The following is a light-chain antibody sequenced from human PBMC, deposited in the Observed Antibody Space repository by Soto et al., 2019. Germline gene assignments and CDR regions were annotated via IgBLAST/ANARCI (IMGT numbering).Light chain of an antibody. CDR2: GAS. CDR3: QQYGGSHVNP. CDR1: QSVSSN. V-gene: IGKV3-15*01. Sequence: EIGMTQSPATLSVSPGERATLSCRASQSVSSNLAWYQQKPGQATRLIIYGASTRANGIPARFSGSGSGTEFTLTISSLQSEDVASYDCQQYGGSHVNPFAEGTRLEIK. J-gene: IGKJ5*01.